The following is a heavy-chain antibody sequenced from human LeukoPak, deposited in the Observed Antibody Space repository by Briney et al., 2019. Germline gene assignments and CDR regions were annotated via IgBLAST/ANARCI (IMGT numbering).Heavy chain of an antibody. CDR3: ARGGWEDSLWFRY. CDR2: ISTSGST. Sequence: PSETLSLTCAVSVASISNYYWSWIRQAPGKGLEWIGYISTSGSTNYNPSLKSRVSISLDTSNNRFSLNLNFVTAADTAVYYCARGGWEDSLWFRYWGQGTLVTASS. J-gene: IGHJ4*02. V-gene: IGHV4-4*09. D-gene: IGHD1-26*01. CDR1: VASISNYY.